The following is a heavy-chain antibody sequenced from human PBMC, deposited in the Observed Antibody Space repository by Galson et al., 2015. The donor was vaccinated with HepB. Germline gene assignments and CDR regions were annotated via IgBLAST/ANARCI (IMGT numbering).Heavy chain of an antibody. J-gene: IGHJ6*02. CDR2: IYHSGST. V-gene: IGHV4-4*02. CDR1: GGSISSSNW. CDR3: ARDHDILTSANYYYGMDV. D-gene: IGHD3-9*01. Sequence: ETLSLTCAVSGGSISSSNWWSWVRQPPGKGLEWIGEIYHSGSTNYNPSLKSRVTISVDKSKNQFSLKLSSVTAADTAVYYCARDHDILTSANYYYGMDVWGQGTTVTVSS.